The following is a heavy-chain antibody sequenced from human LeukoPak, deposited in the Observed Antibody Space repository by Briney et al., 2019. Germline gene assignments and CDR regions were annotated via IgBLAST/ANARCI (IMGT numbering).Heavy chain of an antibody. J-gene: IGHJ4*02. CDR1: GGSISSSSYY. V-gene: IGHV4-39*01. CDR3: ARLSSSSNDY. Sequence: SETLSLTCTVSGGSISSSSYYWGWIRQPPGKGLEWIGSIYYSGSTHYNPSLKSRVTISVDTSKNQFSLKLSSVTAADTAVYYCARLSSSSNDYWGQGTLVTVSS. CDR2: IYYSGST. D-gene: IGHD6-6*01.